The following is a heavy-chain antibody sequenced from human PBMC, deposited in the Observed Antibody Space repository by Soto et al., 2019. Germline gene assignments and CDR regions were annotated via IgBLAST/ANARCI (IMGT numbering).Heavy chain of an antibody. D-gene: IGHD6-6*01. Sequence: ASVKVSCKASGYTFTSYGISWVRQAPGQGLEWMGWISAYNGNTNYAQKLQGRVTMTTDTSTSTAYMELRSLRSDDTAVYYCARSPSIAARPHYYYYMDVWGKGTTVTVSS. CDR1: GYTFTSYG. CDR3: ARSPSIAARPHYYYYMDV. V-gene: IGHV1-18*01. J-gene: IGHJ6*03. CDR2: ISAYNGNT.